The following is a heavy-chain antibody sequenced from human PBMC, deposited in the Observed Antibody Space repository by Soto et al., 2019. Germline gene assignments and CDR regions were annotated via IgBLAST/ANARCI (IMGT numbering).Heavy chain of an antibody. CDR1: GYTFTSYD. CDR3: ARRQYDFWSGYYTGLGY. D-gene: IGHD3-3*01. J-gene: IGHJ4*02. Sequence: ASVKVSCKASGYTFTSYDINWVRQATGQGLEWMGWMNPNSGNTGYAQKFQGRVTMTRNTSISTAYMELSSLRSEDTAVYYCARRQYDFWSGYYTGLGYWGQGTLVTVSS. CDR2: MNPNSGNT. V-gene: IGHV1-8*01.